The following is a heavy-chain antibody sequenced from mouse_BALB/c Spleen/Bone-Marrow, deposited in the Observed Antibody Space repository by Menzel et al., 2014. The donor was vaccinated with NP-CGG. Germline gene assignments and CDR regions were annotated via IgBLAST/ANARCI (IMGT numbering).Heavy chain of an antibody. Sequence: EVKLPESGGGLVQPGGSLKLSCAASGFDFSRYWMSWVRQAPGKGLEWIGEINPDSRTINYSPSLKDKFIISRDNAKNTLYLRLNKVRSEDTALYYCARPDYYGYLNYWGQGTTLTVSS. V-gene: IGHV4-1*02. D-gene: IGHD1-1*01. CDR3: ARPDYYGYLNY. J-gene: IGHJ2*01. CDR1: GFDFSRYW. CDR2: INPDSRTI.